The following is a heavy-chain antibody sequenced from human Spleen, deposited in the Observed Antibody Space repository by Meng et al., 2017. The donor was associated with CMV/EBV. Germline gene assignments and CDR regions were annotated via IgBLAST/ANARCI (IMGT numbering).Heavy chain of an antibody. Sequence: GESLKISCAASGFTFSNYAMSWVRQAPGKGLEWVSEIFNDGRGTNYADSVKGRFTISRDNFKNTVSLQMNSLRVEDSAFYYCVKDRGYFRSSGCYADSWGQGTLVTVSS. J-gene: IGHJ5*02. CDR3: VKDRGYFRSSGCYADS. CDR1: GFTFSNYA. V-gene: IGHV3-23*03. CDR2: IFNDGRGT. D-gene: IGHD2-2*01.